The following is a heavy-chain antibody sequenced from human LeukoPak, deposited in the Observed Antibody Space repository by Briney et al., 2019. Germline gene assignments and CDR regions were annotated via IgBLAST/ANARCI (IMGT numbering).Heavy chain of an antibody. J-gene: IGHJ4*02. Sequence: GESLKISCKVSGYRFTSYWIAWVCQMPGKGLEWMGLIYPGDSDTRYNPSFQGQVTISADKSISTAYLQWSSLKASDTAIYYCARRIGSGWSDYWGQGTLVIVSS. CDR2: IYPGDSDT. CDR3: ARRIGSGWSDY. D-gene: IGHD6-19*01. V-gene: IGHV5-51*01. CDR1: GYRFTSYW.